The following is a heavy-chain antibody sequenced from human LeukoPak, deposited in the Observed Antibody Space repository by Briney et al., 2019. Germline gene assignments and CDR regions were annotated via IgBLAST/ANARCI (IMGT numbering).Heavy chain of an antibody. CDR1: GFTFSSYW. Sequence: GGSLRLSCAASGFTFSSYWMHWVRQAPGKGLVWVSRINSDGSSTSYADSVKGRFTISRDNAKNTLYLQMNSLRAEDTAVYYCARLYYDLWLGYYYYMDVWGKGTTVTVSS. D-gene: IGHD3-3*01. CDR3: ARLYYDLWLGYYYYMDV. J-gene: IGHJ6*03. CDR2: INSDGSST. V-gene: IGHV3-74*01.